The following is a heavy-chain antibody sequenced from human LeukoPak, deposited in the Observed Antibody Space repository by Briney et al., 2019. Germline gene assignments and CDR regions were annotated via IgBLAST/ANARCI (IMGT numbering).Heavy chain of an antibody. J-gene: IGHJ4*02. CDR1: GDSITYFY. V-gene: IGHV4-38-2*02. Sequence: KTSQTLSLTCSVSGDSITYFYWSWIRQAAGKGLEWIGTVDHSGGTYYNPSLRSRVFISVDTSKNQFSLKLSSVTAADTAVYSCAGFTFFRGVITFDYWGQGTLVTVSS. CDR3: AGFTFFRGVITFDY. CDR2: VDHSGGT. D-gene: IGHD3-10*01.